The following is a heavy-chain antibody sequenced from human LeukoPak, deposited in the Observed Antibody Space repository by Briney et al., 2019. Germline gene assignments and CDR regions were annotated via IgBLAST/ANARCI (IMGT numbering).Heavy chain of an antibody. Sequence: GGFLRLSCAASGFTFTNYGFHWVRQAPGKGLEWVAAMSHAGSFKYYGDSVKGRFTISRDNSENTLYLQMNSLRTEDTAVYYCAKDAYERDDYGDHLRDLVDVWGQGTTVTVSS. CDR3: AKDAYERDDYGDHLRDLVDV. V-gene: IGHV3-30*18. D-gene: IGHD4-17*01. CDR2: MSHAGSFK. J-gene: IGHJ6*02. CDR1: GFTFTNYG.